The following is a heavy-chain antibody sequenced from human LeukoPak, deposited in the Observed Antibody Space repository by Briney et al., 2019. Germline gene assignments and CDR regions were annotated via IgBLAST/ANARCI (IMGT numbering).Heavy chain of an antibody. CDR3: AKEGYYYDSSGYYNGGYFDY. CDR2: ISSSSSYI. Sequence: PGGSLRLSCAASGFTFSSYTMNWVRQAPGKGLEWVSSISSSSSYIYYADSVKGRFTISRDNSKNTLYLQMNSLRAEDTAEYYCAKEGYYYDSSGYYNGGYFDYWGQGTLVTVSS. V-gene: IGHV3-21*04. J-gene: IGHJ4*02. D-gene: IGHD3-22*01. CDR1: GFTFSSYT.